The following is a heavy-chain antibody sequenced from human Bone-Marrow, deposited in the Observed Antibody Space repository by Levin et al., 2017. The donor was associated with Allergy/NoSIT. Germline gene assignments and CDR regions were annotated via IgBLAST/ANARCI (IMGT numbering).Heavy chain of an antibody. V-gene: IGHV4-31*03. J-gene: IGHJ4*02. CDR1: GGSISSGGYY. CDR2: IYYSGNT. Sequence: SETLSLTCTVSGGSISSGGYYWSWIRQQPGKGLEWIGYIYYSGNTYYNPSLKSRVMISVETSKNQFSLKASSVTAADTAVYYCARDDGSTIDYWGQGILVTVSS. D-gene: IGHD1/OR15-1a*01. CDR3: ARDDGSTIDY.